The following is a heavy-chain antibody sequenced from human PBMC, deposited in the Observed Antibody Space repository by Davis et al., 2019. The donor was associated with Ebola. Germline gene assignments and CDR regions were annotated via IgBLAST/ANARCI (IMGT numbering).Heavy chain of an antibody. Sequence: HSQTLSLTRAISGDSVSGNNGAWNWIRQSPSRGLEWLGRTYYYRSKWYIDYAESVRGRIIINPDTSKNQLSLQVNSVTPEDTAVYYCVRGWGRSGLDVWGQGTTVTVSS. CDR2: TYYYRSKWYI. CDR3: VRGWGRSGLDV. CDR1: GDSVSGNNGA. V-gene: IGHV6-1*01. J-gene: IGHJ6*02. D-gene: IGHD3-16*01.